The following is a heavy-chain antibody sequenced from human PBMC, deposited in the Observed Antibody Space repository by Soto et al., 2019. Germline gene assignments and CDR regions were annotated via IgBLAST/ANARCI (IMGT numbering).Heavy chain of an antibody. CDR2: VIPILDMA. CDR3: ARGGAVVVPGAVDRHNWFDP. Sequence: QVQLVQSGAEVKKPGSSVKVSCEASGGTFSSYSFSWVRQAPGQGLEWMGRVIPILDMANYAQKFQGRVTITEAKSTSTVYMEMRSLSTEDTAVYYCARGGAVVVPGAVDRHNWFDPWGQGTLVTVSS. D-gene: IGHD2-2*01. V-gene: IGHV1-69*02. J-gene: IGHJ5*02. CDR1: GGTFSSYS.